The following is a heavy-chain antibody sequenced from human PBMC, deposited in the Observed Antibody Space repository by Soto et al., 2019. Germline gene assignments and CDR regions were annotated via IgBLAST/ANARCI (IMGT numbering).Heavy chain of an antibody. V-gene: IGHV1-46*01. J-gene: IGHJ5*02. D-gene: IGHD2-15*01. CDR1: GYTFTSYY. CDR3: ARDHCSGGSCMNWFGR. CDR2: INPSGGST. Sequence: ASVKVSGKASGYTFTSYYMHWVRQAPGQGLEWMGIINPSGGSTSYAQKFQGRVTMTRDTSTSTVYMELSSLRSEDTAVYYCARDHCSGGSCMNWFGRWGKGTLVSVSS.